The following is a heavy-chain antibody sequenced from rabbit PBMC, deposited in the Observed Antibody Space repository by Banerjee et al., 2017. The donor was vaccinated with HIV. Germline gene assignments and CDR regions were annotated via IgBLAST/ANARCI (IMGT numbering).Heavy chain of an antibody. CDR1: GFSFSSGYD. CDR2: IYAGSSGAT. Sequence: QSLEESGGDLVKPGASLTLTCTASGFSFSSGYDMCWVRQAPGKGLEWIACIYAGSSGATYYASWAKGRFTISKTSSTTVTLQMTSLTAADTATYFCASSAGYTYAAFGLWGQGTLVTVS. V-gene: IGHV1S40*01. D-gene: IGHD6-1*01. CDR3: ASSAGYTYAAFGL. J-gene: IGHJ6*01.